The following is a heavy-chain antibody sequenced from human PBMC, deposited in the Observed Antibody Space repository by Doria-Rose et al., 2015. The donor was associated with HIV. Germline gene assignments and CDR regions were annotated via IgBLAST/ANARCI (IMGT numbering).Heavy chain of an antibody. Sequence: QVQLVQSGPGLVKPSETLSLTCSVSGGSISHYYWSWIRQPPGKGLEYIGDIFYTWSTNYSPSLKSRVSISIDTSKNKFSLGLSSVTAADTAVYYCARVLSGTYDYWGQGTLVTVSS. CDR3: ARVLSGTYDY. V-gene: IGHV4-59*01. CDR1: GGSISHYY. J-gene: IGHJ4*02. CDR2: IFYTWST. D-gene: IGHD1-26*01.